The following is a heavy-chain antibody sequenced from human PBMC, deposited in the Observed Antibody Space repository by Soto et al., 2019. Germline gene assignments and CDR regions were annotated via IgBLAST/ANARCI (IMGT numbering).Heavy chain of an antibody. J-gene: IGHJ3*02. V-gene: IGHV4-4*07. D-gene: IGHD1-26*01. CDR2: IYTSGST. Sequence: SETLSLTCTVSGGSISSYYWSWIRQPAGKGLEWIGRIYTSGSTNYNPSLKSRVTMSVDTSKNQFSLKLSSVTVADTAVYYCARDSSLGSYYRDAFDIWGQGTMVS. CDR3: ARDSSLGSYYRDAFDI. CDR1: GGSISSYY.